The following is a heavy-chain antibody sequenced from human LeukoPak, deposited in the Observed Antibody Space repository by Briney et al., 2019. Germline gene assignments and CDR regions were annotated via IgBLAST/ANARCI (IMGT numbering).Heavy chain of an antibody. CDR2: ISSSGSTI. J-gene: IGHJ4*02. D-gene: IGHD1-26*01. V-gene: IGHV3-48*04. CDR3: ARWYSGSGDY. Sequence: GSLRLSCAASGFTFSSYSMNWVRQAPGKGLEWVSSISSSGSTIYYADSVKGRFTISRDNAKNSLYLQMNSLRAEDTAVYYCARWYSGSGDYWGQGTLVTVSS. CDR1: GFTFSSYS.